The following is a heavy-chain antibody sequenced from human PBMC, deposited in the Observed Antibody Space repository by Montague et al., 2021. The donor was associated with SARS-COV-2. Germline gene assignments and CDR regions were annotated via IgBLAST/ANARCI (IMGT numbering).Heavy chain of an antibody. V-gene: IGHV4-34*01. CDR1: GASSSNYY. Sequence: SETLSLTCAVYGASSSNYYWSWIRQSPGKGLVWVGEINHSGYTDYNPSLESRLTISLDSSKKQFSLKMTSVTAADTAIYYCASAPRYSFGFWAYWGQGTLVSVSS. CDR2: INHSGYT. J-gene: IGHJ4*02. D-gene: IGHD5-12*01. CDR3: ASAPRYSFGFWAY.